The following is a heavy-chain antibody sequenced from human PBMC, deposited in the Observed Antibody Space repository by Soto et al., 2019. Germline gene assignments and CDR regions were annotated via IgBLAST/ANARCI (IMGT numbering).Heavy chain of an antibody. CDR1: GCSVSSGSYY. CDR3: ARVTEGSGAQNGWFDP. V-gene: IGHV4-61*01. D-gene: IGHD3-10*01. Sequence: SETLSLTCAFDGCSVSSGSYYCRWIRQPPGKGLEWIGYIYYGGSTNYNPSLKSRVTISVDTSKNPFSLKLSSVTAADTAVYYCARVTEGSGAQNGWFDPWGQGTLVTVSS. J-gene: IGHJ5*02. CDR2: IYYGGST.